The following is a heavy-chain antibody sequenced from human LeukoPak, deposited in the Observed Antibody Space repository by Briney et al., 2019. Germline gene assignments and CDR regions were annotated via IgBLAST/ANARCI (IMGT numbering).Heavy chain of an antibody. CDR3: ARDVITMVRGVMNVVYYYGMDV. Sequence: SETLSLTCTVSGGSVSSGSYYWSWIRQPPGKGLEWIGYIYYSGSTNYNPSLKSRVTISVDTSKNQFSLKLSSVTAADAAVYYCARDVITMVRGVMNVVYYYGMDVWGQGTTVTVSS. J-gene: IGHJ6*02. CDR1: GGSVSSGSYY. CDR2: IYYSGST. D-gene: IGHD3-10*01. V-gene: IGHV4-61*01.